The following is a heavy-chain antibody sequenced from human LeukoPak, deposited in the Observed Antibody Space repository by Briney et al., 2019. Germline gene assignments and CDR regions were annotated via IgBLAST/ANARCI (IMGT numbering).Heavy chain of an antibody. CDR2: IYYSGST. D-gene: IGHD6-19*01. Sequence: SETLSLTCTVSGGSISSYYWSWIRQPPGKGLEWIGYIYYSGSTNYNPSLKSRVTISVDTSKNQFSLKLSSVTAADTAVYYCARWGGSSGWDYYFDYWGQGTLVTVSS. CDR1: GGSISSYY. J-gene: IGHJ4*02. CDR3: ARWGGSSGWDYYFDY. V-gene: IGHV4-59*08.